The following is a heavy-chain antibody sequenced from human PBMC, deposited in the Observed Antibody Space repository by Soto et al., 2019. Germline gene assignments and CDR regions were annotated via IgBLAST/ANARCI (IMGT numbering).Heavy chain of an antibody. V-gene: IGHV4-30-4*01. CDR2: IYYSGST. Sequence: SETLSLTCTVSGGSISSGDYYWSWIRQPPGKGLEWIGYIYYSGSTYYNPSLKSRVTISVDTSKNQFSLKLSSVTAADTAVYYCARGGYYDILTGYSWFDPWGQGTLVTVSS. CDR1: GGSISSGDYY. CDR3: ARGGYYDILTGYSWFDP. D-gene: IGHD3-9*01. J-gene: IGHJ5*02.